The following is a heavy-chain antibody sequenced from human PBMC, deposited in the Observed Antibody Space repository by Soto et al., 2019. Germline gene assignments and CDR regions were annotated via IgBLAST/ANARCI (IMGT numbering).Heavy chain of an antibody. V-gene: IGHV3-48*01. Sequence: GGSLRLSCAASGFTFRNYAMHWVRQAPGKGLEWVSYISCIATTRYYADSVNGRFTISRDNAKNSLYLQMNSLRSEDTAVYYCARGLNGYYFDYWGQGTLVTVSS. CDR1: GFTFRNYA. CDR2: ISCIATTR. D-gene: IGHD4-17*01. CDR3: ARGLNGYYFDY. J-gene: IGHJ4*02.